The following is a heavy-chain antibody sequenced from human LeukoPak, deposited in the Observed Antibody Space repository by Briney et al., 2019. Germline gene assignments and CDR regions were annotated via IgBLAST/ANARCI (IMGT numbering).Heavy chain of an antibody. CDR3: ARREDSPAGGIFDY. CDR2: SGNT. J-gene: IGHJ4*02. Sequence: PSETLSLTCSVSGGSIRNSAYYWGWIRQAPGKGLEWIGNSGNTFYNPSLKSRVTISVDTSKNQFSLKLNSVTAADTAVYFCARREDSPAGGIFDYWGQGTLVTVSS. V-gene: IGHV4-39*01. D-gene: IGHD3-16*01. CDR1: GGSIRNSAYY.